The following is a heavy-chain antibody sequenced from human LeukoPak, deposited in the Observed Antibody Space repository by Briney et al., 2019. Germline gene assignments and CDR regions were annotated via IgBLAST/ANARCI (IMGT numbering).Heavy chain of an antibody. Sequence: SVKVSCKASGGTFSSYAISWVRQAPGQGLEWMGRIIPIFGTANYAQKFHGRVTITTDESTSTAYMELSSLRSEDTAVYYCARADSSGSHFDYWGQGTLVTLSS. J-gene: IGHJ4*02. CDR2: IIPIFGTA. V-gene: IGHV1-69*05. D-gene: IGHD3-22*01. CDR3: ARADSSGSHFDY. CDR1: GGTFSSYA.